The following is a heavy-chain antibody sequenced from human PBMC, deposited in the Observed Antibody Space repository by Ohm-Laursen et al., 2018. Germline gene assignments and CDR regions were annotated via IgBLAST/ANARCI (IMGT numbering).Heavy chain of an antibody. CDR1: GGSVSSGSYY. CDR2: IYYTGST. V-gene: IGHV4-61*01. D-gene: IGHD5-12*01. Sequence: GTLSLTCTVSGGSVSSGSYYWSWIRQPPGKGLEWISYIYYTGSTNYNPSLKSRVTISIDTSKNQFSLKLNSVTAADTAVYYCARGTGAYDLRYFDYWGQGTRVTVSS. J-gene: IGHJ4*02. CDR3: ARGTGAYDLRYFDY.